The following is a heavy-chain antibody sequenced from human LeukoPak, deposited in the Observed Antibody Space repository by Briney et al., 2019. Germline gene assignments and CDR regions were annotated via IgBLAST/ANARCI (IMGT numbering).Heavy chain of an antibody. CDR3: ARADPAKDTDY. CDR1: GGSISSYY. J-gene: IGHJ4*02. Sequence: SETLSLTCTVSGGSISSYYWSWIRQPPGKGLEWIGYIYYSGSTNYNPSLKSRVTISVDTSKNQFSLKLSSVTAADTAVYYCARADPAKDTDYWGQGTLVTVSS. V-gene: IGHV4-59*01. CDR2: IYYSGST. D-gene: IGHD5-18*01.